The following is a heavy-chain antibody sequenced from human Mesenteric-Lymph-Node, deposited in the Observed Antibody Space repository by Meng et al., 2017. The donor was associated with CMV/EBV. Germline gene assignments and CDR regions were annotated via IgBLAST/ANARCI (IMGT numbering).Heavy chain of an antibody. D-gene: IGHD3-3*01. V-gene: IGHV3-23*01. J-gene: IGHJ4*02. CDR2: ISGSGGGT. Sequence: GGSLRLSCAASGFTFSSYAMNWVRQAPGKGLEWVSSISGSGGGTFYADSVKGRFTISRDNSGNALYLQMSSLRPEDTAVYYCAKARDFWSDYYPFDFWGQGTLVTVSS. CDR3: AKARDFWSDYYPFDF. CDR1: GFTFSSYA.